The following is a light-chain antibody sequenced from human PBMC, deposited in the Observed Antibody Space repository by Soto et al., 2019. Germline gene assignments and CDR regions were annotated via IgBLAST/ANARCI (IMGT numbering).Light chain of an antibody. CDR3: QQHNAWPLT. CDR2: GGF. Sequence: IVLTQSPGTLSVSPGERVILSCRASQTLRNKLAWYQQKPGQAPRLLIYGGFTRATGFPARFSGSGSGTEFTLTIISLQSVDFEISYCQQHNAWPLTFGPGTKLDLK. CDR1: QTLRNK. J-gene: IGKJ3*01. V-gene: IGKV3-15*01.